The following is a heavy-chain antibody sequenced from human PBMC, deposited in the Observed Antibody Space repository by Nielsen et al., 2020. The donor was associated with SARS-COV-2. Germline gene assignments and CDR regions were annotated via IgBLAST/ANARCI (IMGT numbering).Heavy chain of an antibody. CDR3: ARGPSITIFGVVIGDY. CDR2: ISAYNGNT. V-gene: IGHV1-18*01. J-gene: IGHJ4*02. Sequence: ASVKVSCKASGYTFTSYGISWVRQAPGQGLEWMGWISAYNGNTNYAQKLQGRVTMTTDTSTSPAYMEMRSLRYDDTAVYYCARGPSITIFGVVIGDYWGQGTLVTVSS. CDR1: GYTFTSYG. D-gene: IGHD3-3*01.